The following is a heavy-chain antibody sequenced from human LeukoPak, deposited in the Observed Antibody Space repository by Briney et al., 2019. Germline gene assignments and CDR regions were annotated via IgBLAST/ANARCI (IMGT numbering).Heavy chain of an antibody. CDR1: GFSFSTYG. D-gene: IGHD6-19*01. J-gene: IGHJ2*01. Sequence: GGSLRLSCAASGFSFSTYGMHVVRQAPGKGLEWVAVIWSDGRNKDYADSVKGRFTISRDNSKNTLDLQMDSLRAEDTAVYYCARGSSTSGWRYWYFDPWGRGTLVTVSP. CDR2: IWSDGRNK. CDR3: ARGSSTSGWRYWYFDP. V-gene: IGHV3-33*01.